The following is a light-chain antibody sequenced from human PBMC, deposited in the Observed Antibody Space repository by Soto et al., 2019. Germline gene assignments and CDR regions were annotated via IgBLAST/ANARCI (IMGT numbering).Light chain of an antibody. CDR2: EVG. Sequence: QSALTQPPSASGSPGQSVTISCTGTSSDVGGYNFVSWYQQHPGRAPKLMIYEVGKRPLGVPDRFSGSKSGNTASLTVSGLQAEDEADYYCCSFTSTTARVFGGGTKLTVL. V-gene: IGLV2-8*01. J-gene: IGLJ3*02. CDR1: SSDVGGYNF. CDR3: CSFTSTTARV.